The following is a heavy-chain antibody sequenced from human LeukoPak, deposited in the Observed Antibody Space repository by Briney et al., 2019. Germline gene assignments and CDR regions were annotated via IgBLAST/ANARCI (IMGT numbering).Heavy chain of an antibody. D-gene: IGHD6-13*01. CDR1: GNTFTSYY. CDR3: GREEEGQQLLDV. J-gene: IGHJ6*04. CDR2: INPSGDST. V-gene: IGHV1-46*01. Sequence: ASEKVSCKASGNTFTSYYIHWVRQAPGQGLEWMGIINPSGDSTSYAQKFQGRVTMTRDTSTSTVYMELSSLRSEDTAVYYCGREEEGQQLLDVWGKGTTVTVSS.